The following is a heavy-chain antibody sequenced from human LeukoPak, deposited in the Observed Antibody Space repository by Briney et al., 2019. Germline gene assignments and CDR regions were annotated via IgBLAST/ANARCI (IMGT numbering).Heavy chain of an antibody. V-gene: IGHV4-61*01. J-gene: IGHJ4*02. CDR1: GGSISSSSYY. CDR3: ASQQPYSGSYDYFDY. Sequence: PSETLSLTCTVSGGSISSSSYYWTWIRRPPGKGLEWIGYIYYSGSTNYNPSLKSRITISLDTSKNQFSLKLSSVTAADTAVYYCASQQPYSGSYDYFDYWGQGTLVTVSS. CDR2: IYYSGST. D-gene: IGHD1-26*01.